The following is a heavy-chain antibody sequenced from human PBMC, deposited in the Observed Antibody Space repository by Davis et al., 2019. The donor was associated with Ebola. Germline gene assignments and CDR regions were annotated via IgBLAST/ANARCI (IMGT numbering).Heavy chain of an antibody. CDR3: ARATLGPDY. D-gene: IGHD3-16*01. Sequence: GESLKISCAASGFTFSSYWMSWVRQAPGKGLEWVANIKQDGYEKYYVDSVKGRFTISRDNAKNSVYLQMNSLRAEDTAVYYCARATLGPDYWGQGTLVTVSS. V-gene: IGHV3-7*03. CDR2: IKQDGYEK. CDR1: GFTFSSYW. J-gene: IGHJ4*02.